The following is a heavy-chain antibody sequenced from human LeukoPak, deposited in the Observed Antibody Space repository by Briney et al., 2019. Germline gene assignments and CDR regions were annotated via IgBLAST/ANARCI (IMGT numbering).Heavy chain of an antibody. Sequence: SETLSLTCTVSGGSISSYYWSWIRQPPGKGLEWIGYIYYSGSTNYNPSLKSRVTISVDTSKNQFSLKLSSVTAADTAVYYCARVEERVGVPAAIPDGDYYYYYYMDVWGKGTTVTVSS. CDR2: IYYSGST. CDR1: GGSISSYY. J-gene: IGHJ6*03. CDR3: ARVEERVGVPAAIPDGDYYYYYYMDV. V-gene: IGHV4-59*01. D-gene: IGHD2-2*02.